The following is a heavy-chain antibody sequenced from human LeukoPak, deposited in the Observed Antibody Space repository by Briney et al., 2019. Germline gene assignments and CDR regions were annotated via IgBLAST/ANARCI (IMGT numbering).Heavy chain of an antibody. CDR1: GGSLSSYY. Sequence: SETLSLTCTVSGGSLSSYYWSWIRQPPGKGLEWIGYIYYTGSTNYNPSLKSRVTISVDTSKNQFSLKLSSVTAADTAVYYCARATVTTIPFFDYWGQGTLVTVSS. D-gene: IGHD4-17*01. V-gene: IGHV4-59*01. CDR2: IYYTGST. J-gene: IGHJ4*02. CDR3: ARATVTTIPFFDY.